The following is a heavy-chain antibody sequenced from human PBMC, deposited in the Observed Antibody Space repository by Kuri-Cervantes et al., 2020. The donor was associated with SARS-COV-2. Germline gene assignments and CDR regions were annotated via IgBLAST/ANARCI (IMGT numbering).Heavy chain of an antibody. CDR2: IRYDGSET. D-gene: IGHD1-26*01. CDR3: ANSLVWELYY. V-gene: IGHV3-30*02. CDR1: GFTFNNYG. J-gene: IGHJ4*02. Sequence: GESLKISCVASGFTFNNYGMHWVRQAPGKGLEWVAYIRYDGSETYYADSVKGRLSISRDNSKNTLYLQMNSLRAEDTAVYYCANSLVWELYYWGQGTLVTVSS.